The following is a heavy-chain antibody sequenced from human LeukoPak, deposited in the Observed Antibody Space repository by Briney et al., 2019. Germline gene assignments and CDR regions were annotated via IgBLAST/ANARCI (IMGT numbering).Heavy chain of an antibody. D-gene: IGHD3-10*01. J-gene: IGHJ4*02. CDR3: ASGTRGSGTYAFNY. CDR1: DGSISSYY. Sequence: SETLSLTCTVSDGSISSYYWSWIRQPPGKGLEWIGYIFYSGNTKYNPSLESRITMSIDTSKNLFSLKLSSVTAADTAVYYCASGTRGSGTYAFNYWGQGTLVTVSS. CDR2: IFYSGNT. V-gene: IGHV4-59*01.